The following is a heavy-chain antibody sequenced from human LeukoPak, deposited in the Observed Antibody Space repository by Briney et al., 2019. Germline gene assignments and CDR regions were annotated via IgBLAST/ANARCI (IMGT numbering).Heavy chain of an antibody. D-gene: IGHD3-9*01. CDR3: ARDQTLRYFDWRCFDL. CDR1: GGSISSYY. CDR2: IYYSGST. Sequence: SETLSLTCTVSGGSISSYYWSWIRQPPGKGLEWIGYIYYSGSTNYNPSLKSRVTISVDTSKNQFSLKLSSVTAADTAVYYCARDQTLRYFDWRCFDLWGRGTLVTVSS. V-gene: IGHV4-59*01. J-gene: IGHJ2*01.